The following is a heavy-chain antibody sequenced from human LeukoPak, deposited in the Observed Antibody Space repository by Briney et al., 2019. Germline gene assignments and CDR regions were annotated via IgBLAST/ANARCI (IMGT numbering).Heavy chain of an antibody. CDR2: ISGDGKDR. D-gene: IGHD2-15*01. CDR1: GFTFSSYG. V-gene: IGHV3-23*01. Sequence: GGSLRLSCAASGFTFSSYGMSWVRQAPGKGLQWVSAISGDGKDRDYPDSVKGRFTISRDNSKNTLYLQMDSLRAEDTAVYYCAKEQEGRRAAFDYWGQGTLVTVSS. J-gene: IGHJ4*02. CDR3: AKEQEGRRAAFDY.